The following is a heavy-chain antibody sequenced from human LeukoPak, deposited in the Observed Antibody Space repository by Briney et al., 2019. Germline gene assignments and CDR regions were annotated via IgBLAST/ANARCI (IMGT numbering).Heavy chain of an antibody. Sequence: ASVKVSCKASGYTFTNYGINWVRQAPGQGLEWVGWINTNTGNPTYAQGFTGRFVFSLDTSVSTAYLQISSLKAEDTAVYYCARVLAYGSGSYWFDYWGQGTLVTVSS. D-gene: IGHD3-10*01. V-gene: IGHV7-4-1*02. CDR3: ARVLAYGSGSYWFDY. CDR1: GYTFTNYG. CDR2: INTNTGNP. J-gene: IGHJ4*02.